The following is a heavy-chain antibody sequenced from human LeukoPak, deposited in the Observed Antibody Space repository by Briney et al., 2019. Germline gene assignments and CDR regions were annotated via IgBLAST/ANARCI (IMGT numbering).Heavy chain of an antibody. CDR1: GFTFDDYA. J-gene: IGHJ4*02. D-gene: IGHD4-17*01. Sequence: GRSLRLSCAASGFTFDDYAMHWVRQAPGKGLEWVSGISWNSGSIGYADSVKGRFTISRDNAKNSLYLQMNSLRAEDTALYYCAKTSFGDSYDYWGQGTLVTVSS. CDR3: AKTSFGDSYDY. CDR2: ISWNSGSI. V-gene: IGHV3-9*01.